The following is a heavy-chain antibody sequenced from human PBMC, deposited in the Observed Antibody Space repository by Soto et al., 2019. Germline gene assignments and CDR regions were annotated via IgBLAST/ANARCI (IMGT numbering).Heavy chain of an antibody. Sequence: QVQLQESGPGLVKPSGTLSLTCAVSGGSISSSNWWSWVRQPPGKGLEWIGEIYHSGSTNYTPSLKRRVTISVDKSKNQFSLKLSSVTAADTGVYYCAALTGGDYLPDGFDYWGQGTLVSVSS. V-gene: IGHV4-4*02. CDR1: GGSISSSNW. J-gene: IGHJ4*02. CDR2: IYHSGST. D-gene: IGHD2-21*01. CDR3: AALTGGDYLPDGFDY.